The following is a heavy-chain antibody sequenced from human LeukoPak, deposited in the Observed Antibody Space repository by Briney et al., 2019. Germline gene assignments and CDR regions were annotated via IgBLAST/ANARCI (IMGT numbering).Heavy chain of an antibody. J-gene: IGHJ6*03. CDR3: ARVVPSGWYYYYYMDV. D-gene: IGHD6-19*01. CDR2: IKQDGSEK. CDR1: GFTFSSYW. V-gene: IGHV3-7*01. Sequence: HPGGCLRLSCAASGFTFSSYWMSRVRQAPGKGLEWVANIKQDGSEKYYVDSVKGRFTISRDNAKNSLYLQMNSLRAEDTAVYYCARVVPSGWYYYYYMDVWGKGTTVTVSS.